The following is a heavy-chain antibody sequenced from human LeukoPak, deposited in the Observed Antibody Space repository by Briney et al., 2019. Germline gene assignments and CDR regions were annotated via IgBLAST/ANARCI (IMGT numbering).Heavy chain of an antibody. D-gene: IGHD1-26*01. J-gene: IGHJ4*02. V-gene: IGHV3-23*01. CDR2: INGGGIIT. CDR1: GFTFTGYA. Sequence: PGGSLRLSCAASGFTFTGYAMTWGRQAPGKRLEWVSAINGGGIITYYADSVSGRFTISRDNSKNTLYLQMNSLRAEDTAVYFCAKDDGRTYYLDFWGQGTLVTVSS. CDR3: AKDDGRTYYLDF.